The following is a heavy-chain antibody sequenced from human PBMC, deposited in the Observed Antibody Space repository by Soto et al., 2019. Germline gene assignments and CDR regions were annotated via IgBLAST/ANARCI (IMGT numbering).Heavy chain of an antibody. CDR2: MSPAGSST. D-gene: IGHD5-12*01. J-gene: IGHJ4*02. CDR1: GFAVSSYW. CDR3: ARANTGYGNFDS. Sequence: PGGSLRRSCAASGFAVSSYWMHCVRQAPGKGLAWLSRMSPAGSSTYCADSVRGRLTISKDTAKNTLYLQINSLGAADTAVYYCARANTGYGNFDSCGQRTMVAVSS. V-gene: IGHV3-74*01.